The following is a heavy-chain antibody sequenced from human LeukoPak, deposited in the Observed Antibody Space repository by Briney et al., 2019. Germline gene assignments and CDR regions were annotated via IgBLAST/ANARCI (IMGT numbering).Heavy chain of an antibody. Sequence: GGSPRLSCAASGFTFSSYSMNWVRQAPGKGLEWVSSISSSSSYIYYADSVKGRFTISRDNAKNSLYLQMNSLRAEDTAVYYCASDSELRYFDWLSTYYYYYGMDVWGQGTTVTVSS. V-gene: IGHV3-21*01. CDR3: ASDSELRYFDWLSTYYYYYGMDV. J-gene: IGHJ6*02. CDR2: ISSSSSYI. D-gene: IGHD3-9*01. CDR1: GFTFSSYS.